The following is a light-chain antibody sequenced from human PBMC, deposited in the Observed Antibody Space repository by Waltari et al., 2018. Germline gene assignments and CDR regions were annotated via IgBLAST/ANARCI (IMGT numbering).Light chain of an antibody. J-gene: IGKJ4*01. CDR1: QSVSSNC. CDR2: GAS. V-gene: IGKV3-20*01. Sequence: EIVLTQSPGTLSLSPGDRATLSCRARQSVSSNCLAWYQQKPGQAPRLLIYGASSRATVIPDKFSGSGSGTDFTLTINRLEPEDFAVYYCQQYGRSLLTFGGGTKVEIK. CDR3: QQYGRSLLT.